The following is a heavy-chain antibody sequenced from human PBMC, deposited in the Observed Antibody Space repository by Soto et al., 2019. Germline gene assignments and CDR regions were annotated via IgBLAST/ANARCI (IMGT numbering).Heavy chain of an antibody. CDR2: ISAYNGNT. CDR1: GYTFTSYG. J-gene: IGHJ4*02. V-gene: IGHV1-18*01. Sequence: QVQLVQSGAEVKKPGASVKVSCKASGYTFTSYGISWVRQAPGQGLEWMGWISAYNGNTNYAQKLQGRVTMTTDTATSTADMELRSLRSDDTAVYYCARAGDMGYCSGGSCSDYWGQGTLVTVSS. CDR3: ARAGDMGYCSGGSCSDY. D-gene: IGHD2-15*01.